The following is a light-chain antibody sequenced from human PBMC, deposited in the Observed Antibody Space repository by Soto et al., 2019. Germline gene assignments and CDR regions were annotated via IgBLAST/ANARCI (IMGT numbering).Light chain of an antibody. V-gene: IGLV3-25*03. CDR2: KDS. CDR1: ALPKQY. CDR3: QSADNSGIV. Sequence: SYELTQPPSVSVSPGQTARITCSGDALPKQYAYWYQQKPGQAPVVVIYKDSERPSGIPERFSGSSSGTTVTLTISGVQAEDEADYYCQSADNSGIVFGGGTQLTVL. J-gene: IGLJ2*01.